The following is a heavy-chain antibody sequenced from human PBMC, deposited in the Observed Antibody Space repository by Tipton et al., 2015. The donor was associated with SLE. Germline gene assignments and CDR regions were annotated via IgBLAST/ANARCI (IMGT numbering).Heavy chain of an antibody. CDR2: IYSGGST. D-gene: IGHD6-19*01. V-gene: IGHV3-53*05. CDR3: ARDRGSGWFDFDY. CDR1: GFTVSSNY. J-gene: IGHJ4*02. Sequence: SLRLSCAAPGFTVSSNYMSWVRQAPGKGLEWVSVIYSGGSTYYADSVKGRFAISRDNSKNTLYLQMNSLRAEDTAVYYCARDRGSGWFDFDYWGQGTLVTVSS.